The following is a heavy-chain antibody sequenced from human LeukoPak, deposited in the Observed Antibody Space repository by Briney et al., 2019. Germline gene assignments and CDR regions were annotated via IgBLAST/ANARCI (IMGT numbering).Heavy chain of an antibody. J-gene: IGHJ4*02. CDR1: GFSFSNYN. CDR3: TSVHVDGGGGYSRRGDY. V-gene: IGHV3-48*01. Sequence: TGGSLRLSCTASGFSFSNYNMNWVREAPGKGLEWISYISFSSSAKQYADSVKGRFTVSRDNAKNSLYLQMNSLRADDTAIYYCTSVHVDGGGGYSRRGDYWGQGTLVTVSS. CDR2: ISFSSSAK. D-gene: IGHD2-21*01.